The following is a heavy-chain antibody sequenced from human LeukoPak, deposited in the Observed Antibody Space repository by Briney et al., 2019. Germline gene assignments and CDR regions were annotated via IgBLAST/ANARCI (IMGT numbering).Heavy chain of an antibody. D-gene: IGHD6-13*01. Sequence: ASVNVSCKASGYTFTSYGISWVRQAPGQGLEWMGWISAYNGNTNYAQKLQGRVTMTTDTSTSTAYMELRSLRSDDTAVYYCARDSDRIAAAAIGDYWGQGPLVTVSS. V-gene: IGHV1-18*04. CDR2: ISAYNGNT. CDR3: ARDSDRIAAAAIGDY. CDR1: GYTFTSYG. J-gene: IGHJ4*02.